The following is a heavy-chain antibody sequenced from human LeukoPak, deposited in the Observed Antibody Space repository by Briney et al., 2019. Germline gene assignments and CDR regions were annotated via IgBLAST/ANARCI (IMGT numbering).Heavy chain of an antibody. V-gene: IGHV4-39*01. CDR2: IYYSGST. J-gene: IGHJ4*02. Sequence: PSETLSLTCTVSGGSISSSSYYWGWIRQPPGKGLEWIGSIYYSGSTYYNPSLKSRVTISVDTSKNQFSLKLSSVTAADTAVYYCARLQDDFDWLYYFDYWGQGTLVTVSS. CDR1: GGSISSSSYY. CDR3: ARLQDDFDWLYYFDY. D-gene: IGHD3-9*01.